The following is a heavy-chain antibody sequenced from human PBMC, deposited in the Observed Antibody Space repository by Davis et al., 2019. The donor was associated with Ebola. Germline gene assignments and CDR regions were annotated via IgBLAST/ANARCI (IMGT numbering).Heavy chain of an antibody. J-gene: IGHJ4*02. CDR3: VADSSGWYYFDY. V-gene: IGHV4-59*08. Sequence: SETLSLTCTLSGDSMSSYYWSWIRQSPGKGLEWIGYIYYSGSARYNPSLKSRVTISVDTSKNQFPLNLSSVTAADTAVYYCVADSSGWYYFDYWGQGTLVTVSS. D-gene: IGHD6-19*01. CDR1: GDSMSSYY. CDR2: IYYSGSA.